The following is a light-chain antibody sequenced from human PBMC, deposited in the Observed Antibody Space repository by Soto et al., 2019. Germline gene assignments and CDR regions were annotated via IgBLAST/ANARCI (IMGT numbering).Light chain of an antibody. CDR2: EVS. CDR3: SSFTSAYTFV. CDR1: TSDVGGYNY. V-gene: IGLV2-14*01. Sequence: QSVLTQPASVSGSPGQLIAISCTGTTSDVGGYNYVSWYQQHPGKAPKLLLSEVSNRPSGVSDRFSGSKSGNTASLTISGLQTQDEADYYCSSFTSAYTFVFGTGTKLNVL. J-gene: IGLJ1*01.